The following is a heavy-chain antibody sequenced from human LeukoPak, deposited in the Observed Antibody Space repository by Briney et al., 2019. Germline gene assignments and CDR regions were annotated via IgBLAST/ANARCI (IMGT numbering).Heavy chain of an antibody. D-gene: IGHD2-2*01. CDR2: ISWDGGST. V-gene: IGHV3-43*01. J-gene: IGHJ6*03. CDR1: GFTFDDYT. CDR3: AKSTDYYYYMDV. Sequence: GGSLRLSCAASGFTFDDYTMHWVRQAPGKGLEWVSLISWDGGSTYYADSVKGRFTISRDNSKNSLYLQMNSLRTEDTALYNYAKSTDYYYYMDVWGKGTTVTISS.